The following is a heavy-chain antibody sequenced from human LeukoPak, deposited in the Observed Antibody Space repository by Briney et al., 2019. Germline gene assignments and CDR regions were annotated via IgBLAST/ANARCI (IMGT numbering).Heavy chain of an antibody. CDR1: GGSISSSSYY. Sequence: SETLSLTCAVSGGSISSSSYYWGWIRQPPGKGLEWIGEIYHSGSTNYNPSLKSRVTISVDKSKNQFSLKLSSVTAADTAVYYCARLPGIAVAAEFDYWGQGTLVTVSS. V-gene: IGHV4-39*07. D-gene: IGHD6-19*01. CDR3: ARLPGIAVAAEFDY. CDR2: IYHSGST. J-gene: IGHJ4*02.